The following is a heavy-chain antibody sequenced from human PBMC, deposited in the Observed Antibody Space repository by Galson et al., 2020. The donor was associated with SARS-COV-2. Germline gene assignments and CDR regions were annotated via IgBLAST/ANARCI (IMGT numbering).Heavy chain of an antibody. CDR3: AKGLSGSYLVAFDI. CDR1: GFTFSSYG. D-gene: IGHD1-26*01. V-gene: IGHV3-30*18. Sequence: QLGESLKISCAASGFTFSSYGMHWVRQAPGKGLEWVAVISYDGSNKYYADSVKGRFTISRDNSKNTLYLQMNSLRAEDTAVYYCAKGLSGSYLVAFDIWGQGTMVTVSS. CDR2: ISYDGSNK. J-gene: IGHJ3*02.